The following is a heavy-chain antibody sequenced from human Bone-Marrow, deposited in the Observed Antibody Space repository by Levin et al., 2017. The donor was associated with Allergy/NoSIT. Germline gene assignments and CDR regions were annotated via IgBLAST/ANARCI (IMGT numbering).Heavy chain of an antibody. D-gene: IGHD2/OR15-2a*01. J-gene: IGHJ5*02. CDR2: ISGTGGAT. CDR3: AKDRRNSGWYWFDP. Sequence: GESLKISCEASGLNFSNYMMSWIRQAPGRRPEWVSAISGTGGATFYADSVRGRFIISRDNSKKTLFLQMNSLRDEDTAVYYCAKDRRNSGWYWFDPWGQGTLVIVSS. CDR1: GLNFSNYM. V-gene: IGHV3-23*01.